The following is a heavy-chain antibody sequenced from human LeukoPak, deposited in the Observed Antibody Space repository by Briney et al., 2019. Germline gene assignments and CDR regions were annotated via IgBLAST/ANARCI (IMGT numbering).Heavy chain of an antibody. D-gene: IGHD2-15*01. CDR1: GGSISSGSYY. CDR2: IYTSGST. V-gene: IGHV4-61*02. J-gene: IGHJ5*02. Sequence: PSETLSLTCTVSGGSISSGSYYWSWIRQPAGKGLEWIGRIYTSGSTNYNPSLKSRVTISVDTSKNQFSLKLSSVTAADTAVYYCARDSVDNCSGGSCYSGGLDPWGQGTLVTVSS. CDR3: ARDSVDNCSGGSCYSGGLDP.